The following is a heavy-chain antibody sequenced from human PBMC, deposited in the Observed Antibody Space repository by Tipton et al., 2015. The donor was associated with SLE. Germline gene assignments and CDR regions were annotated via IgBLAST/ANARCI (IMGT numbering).Heavy chain of an antibody. Sequence: TLSLTCTVSGGSISSGSYHWSWIRQPAGKGLEWIGPIYTSGSTNYNPSLKSRVTISVDTSKNQFSLKLSSATAADTAVYYCARDFWSQIVGAGGAFHIWGQGTMVTVSS. D-gene: IGHD1-26*01. CDR2: IYTSGST. CDR3: ARDFWSQIVGAGGAFHI. CDR1: GGSISSGSYH. J-gene: IGHJ3*02. V-gene: IGHV4-61*02.